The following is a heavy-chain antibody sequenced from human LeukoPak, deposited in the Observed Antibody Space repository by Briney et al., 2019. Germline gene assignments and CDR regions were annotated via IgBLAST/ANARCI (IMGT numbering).Heavy chain of an antibody. D-gene: IGHD3-22*01. CDR1: GGSISSYY. V-gene: IGHV4-59*01. J-gene: IGHJ6*03. Sequence: SETLSLTCTVSGGSISSYYWSWIRQPPGKGLVWIGYIYYSGSTNYNPSLKSRVTISVDTSKNQFSLKLSSVTAADTAVYYCAGMYYYDSSGWYYYMDVWGKGTTVTVSS. CDR3: AGMYYYDSSGWYYYMDV. CDR2: IYYSGST.